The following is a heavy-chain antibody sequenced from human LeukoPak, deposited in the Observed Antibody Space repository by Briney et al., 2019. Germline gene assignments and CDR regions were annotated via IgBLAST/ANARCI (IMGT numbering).Heavy chain of an antibody. V-gene: IGHV4-59*01. CDR2: IYYSGST. Sequence: KPSETLSLTCTVSGGSISSYYWSWIRQPPGKDLEWIGYIYYSGSTNYNPSLKSRVTISVDTSKNQFSLKLSSVTAADTAVYYCARGYGGNYDYWGQGTLVTVSS. D-gene: IGHD4-23*01. J-gene: IGHJ4*02. CDR1: GGSISSYY. CDR3: ARGYGGNYDY.